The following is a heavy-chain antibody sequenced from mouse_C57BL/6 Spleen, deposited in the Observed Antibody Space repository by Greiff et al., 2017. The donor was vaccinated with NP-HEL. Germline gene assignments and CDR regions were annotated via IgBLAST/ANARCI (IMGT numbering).Heavy chain of an antibody. J-gene: IGHJ3*01. CDR3: ARGNWDRGFAY. CDR2: IYPGDGDT. Sequence: QVQLQQSGAELVKPGASVKISCKASGYAFSSYWMNWVKQRPGKGLEWIGQIYPGDGDTNYNGKFKGKATLTADKSSSTAYMQLSSLPSEDSAVYFCARGNWDRGFAYWGQGTLVTVSA. D-gene: IGHD4-1*01. CDR1: GYAFSSYW. V-gene: IGHV1-80*01.